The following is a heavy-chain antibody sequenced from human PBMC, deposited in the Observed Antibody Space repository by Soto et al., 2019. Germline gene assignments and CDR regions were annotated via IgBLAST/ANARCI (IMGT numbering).Heavy chain of an antibody. CDR1: GYNFRNFG. Sequence: QVQLEQSGDAVKKPGASVKVSCKASGYNFRNFGITWVRQASGLGLEWLGWISGYNGRTSSARNFRERGVLTTDTATNTAYMELRSLTSDDTAIYYCAREGYSSGFDPFDFWGQGTKVTVSS. D-gene: IGHD5-18*01. V-gene: IGHV1-18*01. CDR3: AREGYSSGFDPFDF. J-gene: IGHJ3*01. CDR2: ISGYNGRT.